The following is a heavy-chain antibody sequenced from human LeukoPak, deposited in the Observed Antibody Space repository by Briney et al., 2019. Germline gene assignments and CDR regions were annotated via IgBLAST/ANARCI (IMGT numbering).Heavy chain of an antibody. J-gene: IGHJ5*02. Sequence: PSETLSLTCTVSGGSISSYYWSWLRQPPGKGLEWIGYIYYSWSTNYNPSLKSRVTISVDTSKNQFSLKLSSVTAADTAVYYCARRARYCSSTSCYLQGFDPWGQGTLVTVSS. CDR1: GGSISSYY. CDR3: ARRARYCSSTSCYLQGFDP. D-gene: IGHD2-2*01. CDR2: IYYSWST. V-gene: IGHV4-59*01.